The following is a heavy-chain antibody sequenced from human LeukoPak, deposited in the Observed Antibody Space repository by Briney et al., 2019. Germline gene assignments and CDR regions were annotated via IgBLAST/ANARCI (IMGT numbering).Heavy chain of an antibody. Sequence: TGASLRLSCAASGFTFSSYAMNWVRQAPGKGLEWVSAISGSGGSTYYADSVKGRFTISRDNSKNTLYLQMNSLRAEDTAVYYCAKDHVNTMIVAHAFDIWGQGTMVTVSS. J-gene: IGHJ3*02. V-gene: IGHV3-23*01. CDR1: GFTFSSYA. D-gene: IGHD3-22*01. CDR3: AKDHVNTMIVAHAFDI. CDR2: ISGSGGST.